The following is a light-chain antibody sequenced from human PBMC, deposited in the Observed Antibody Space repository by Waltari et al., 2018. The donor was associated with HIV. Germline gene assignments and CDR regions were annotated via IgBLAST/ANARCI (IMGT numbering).Light chain of an antibody. V-gene: IGLV2-8*01. Sequence: QSALTQPPSASGSPGQSVTISCTGASSDIGSYNFVSWYQQRPGQAPGLILYEVNKRPSGVPVRFSGAKSGNVASLTVSGLRDDDEADYFCSSFGGGDNRVVVGGGTKLTVL. CDR1: SSDIGSYNF. CDR2: EVN. CDR3: SSFGGGDNRVV. J-gene: IGLJ2*01.